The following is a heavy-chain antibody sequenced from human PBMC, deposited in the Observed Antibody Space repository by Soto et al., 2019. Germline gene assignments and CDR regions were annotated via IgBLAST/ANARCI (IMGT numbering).Heavy chain of an antibody. CDR3: ARFYGSGSFPYDY. D-gene: IGHD3-10*01. CDR1: GYTFTTYG. Sequence: ASVKFSCQSSGYTFTTYGITWVRQAPGQGLEWMGWISAYTGNTNYAHKLQGRVTMTTDTSTSTAYMELRNLRSDDTAVYYCARFYGSGSFPYDYWGQGTLVTVSS. V-gene: IGHV1-18*01. J-gene: IGHJ4*02. CDR2: ISAYTGNT.